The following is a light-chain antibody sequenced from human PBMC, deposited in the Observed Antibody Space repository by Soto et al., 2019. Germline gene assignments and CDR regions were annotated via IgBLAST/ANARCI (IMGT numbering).Light chain of an antibody. J-gene: IGKJ1*01. V-gene: IGKV1-39*01. CDR1: QTIISY. Sequence: DIQMTQSPSSLSASVGDRFTITCRSSQTIISYLNWYQQKPGKAPNLLIYAASNLQGGVPSRFSGSGSGTDFTLTISSLHSEDFATYYCQQTYSTPGTFGQGTKVDIK. CDR3: QQTYSTPGT. CDR2: AAS.